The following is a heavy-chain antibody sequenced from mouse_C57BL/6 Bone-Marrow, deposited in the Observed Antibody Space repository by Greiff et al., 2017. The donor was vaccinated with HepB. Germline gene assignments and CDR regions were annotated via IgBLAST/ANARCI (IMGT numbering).Heavy chain of an antibody. CDR3: AGDRGFAY. CDR1: GFPITSGYY. V-gene: IGHV12-3*01. Sequence: VKLVESGPGLVKPSQSLFLTCSITGFPITSGYYWILIRQSPGKPLEWMGYITHSGETFYNPSLQSPISITRETSKNQFFLQLNSVTTEDTAMYYCAGDRGFAYWGQGTLVTVSA. J-gene: IGHJ3*01. CDR2: ITHSGET.